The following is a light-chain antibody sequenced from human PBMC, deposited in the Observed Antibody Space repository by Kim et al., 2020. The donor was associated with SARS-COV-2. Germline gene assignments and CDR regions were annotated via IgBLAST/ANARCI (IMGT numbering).Light chain of an antibody. Sequence: SVTESGTGTRSDVGGYSYVSWSQQSPGKAPILIMYAVSERPSGVPDRFSASEAGNTASLAISGLQAEDEAEYYGCSYASGYNHVPFGGGTQLTVL. J-gene: IGLJ2*01. CDR2: AVS. V-gene: IGLV2-11*01. CDR1: RSDVGGYSY. CDR3: CSYASGYNHVP.